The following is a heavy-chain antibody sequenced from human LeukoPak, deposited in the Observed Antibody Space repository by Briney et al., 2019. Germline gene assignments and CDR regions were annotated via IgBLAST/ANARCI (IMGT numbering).Heavy chain of an antibody. V-gene: IGHV3-11*01. Sequence: GGSLRLSCAASGFTFSDYYMSWIRQAPGKGLEWVSYISSSGGTIYYADSVKGRFTISRDNAKNSLYPQMNSLRAEDTAVYYCARASDSSGYYYWGQGTLVTVSS. D-gene: IGHD3-22*01. CDR2: ISSSGGTI. CDR3: ARASDSSGYYY. CDR1: GFTFSDYY. J-gene: IGHJ4*02.